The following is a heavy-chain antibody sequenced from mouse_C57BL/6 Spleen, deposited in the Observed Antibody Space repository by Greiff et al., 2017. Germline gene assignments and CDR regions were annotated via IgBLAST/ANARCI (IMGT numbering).Heavy chain of an antibody. CDR2: ISDGGSYT. V-gene: IGHV5-4*01. Sequence: EVQGVESGGGLVKPGGSLKLSCAASGFTFSSYAMSWVRQTPEKRLEWVATISDGGSYTYYPDNVKGRFTISRDNAKNNLYLQMSHLKSEDTAMYYCASLYYGNPYYYAMDYWGQGTSVTVSS. D-gene: IGHD2-1*01. CDR1: GFTFSSYA. J-gene: IGHJ4*01. CDR3: ASLYYGNPYYYAMDY.